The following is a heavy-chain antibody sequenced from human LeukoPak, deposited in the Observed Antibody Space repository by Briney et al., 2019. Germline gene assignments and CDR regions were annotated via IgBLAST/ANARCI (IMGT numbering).Heavy chain of an antibody. J-gene: IGHJ4*02. D-gene: IGHD3-3*01. Sequence: ASVKVSCKASGYTFNSYVISWVRQAPGQGLEWMGWINTYNGNTNYAQKLQGRVTMTTDTSTSTAYMEQRSLRSDDRAMYYCARTRAGDFWSGYYGIDYWGQGTLVTVSS. V-gene: IGHV1-18*01. CDR1: GYTFNSYV. CDR2: INTYNGNT. CDR3: ARTRAGDFWSGYYGIDY.